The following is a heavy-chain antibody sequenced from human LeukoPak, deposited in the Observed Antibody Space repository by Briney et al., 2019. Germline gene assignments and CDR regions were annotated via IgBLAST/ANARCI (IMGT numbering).Heavy chain of an antibody. J-gene: IGHJ4*02. CDR2: IKSKIDGGTT. CDR1: GFTFNNAW. D-gene: IGHD3-16*01. V-gene: IGHV3-15*01. CDR3: ATWGDYGGY. Sequence: GGSLRLSCAASGFTFNNAWMSWVRQAPGKGLEWVGRIKSKIDGGTTDYAAPVKGRFSISRDDSKNTVYLQMNSLKTEDTAVYYWATWGDYGGYWGQGTLVTVSS.